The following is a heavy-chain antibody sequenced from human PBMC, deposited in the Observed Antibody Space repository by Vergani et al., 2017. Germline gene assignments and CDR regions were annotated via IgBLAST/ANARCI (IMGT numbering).Heavy chain of an antibody. V-gene: IGHV3-33*06. D-gene: IGHD6-13*01. CDR1: GFTFSSYG. Sequence: QVQLVESGGGVVQPGRSLGLSCAASGFTFSSYGMHWVRQAPGKGLEWVAVIWYDGSNKYYADSVKGRFTISRDNSKNTLYLQMNSLRAEDTAVYYCAKSSAAAGVHFDYWGQGTLVTVSS. CDR3: AKSSAAAGVHFDY. CDR2: IWYDGSNK. J-gene: IGHJ4*02.